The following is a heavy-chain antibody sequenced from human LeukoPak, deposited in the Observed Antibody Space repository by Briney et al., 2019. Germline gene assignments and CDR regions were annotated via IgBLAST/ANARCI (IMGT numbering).Heavy chain of an antibody. Sequence: PSETLSLTCAVYGGSFSGYYWSWIRQPPGKGLEWIGEINHSGSTNYNPSLKSRVTISVDTSKNQFSLKLSSVTAADTAVYYCARGHSSSWYSLYYFDYWGQGTLVTVSS. CDR2: INHSGST. V-gene: IGHV4-34*01. J-gene: IGHJ4*02. CDR3: ARGHSSSWYSLYYFDY. D-gene: IGHD6-13*01. CDR1: GGSFSGYY.